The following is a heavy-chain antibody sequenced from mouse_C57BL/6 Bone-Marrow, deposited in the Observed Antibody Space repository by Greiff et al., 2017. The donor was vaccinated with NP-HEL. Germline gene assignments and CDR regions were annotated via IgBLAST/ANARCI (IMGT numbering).Heavy chain of an antibody. V-gene: IGHV1-82*01. CDR1: GYAFSSSW. CDR3: AREGFITTVVPFAY. CDR2: IYPGDGDT. D-gene: IGHD1-1*01. J-gene: IGHJ3*01. Sequence: QVQLQQSGPELVKPGASVKISCKASGYAFSSSWMNWVKQRPGQGLEWIGRIYPGDGDTNYNGKFKGKATLTADKSSSTAYMQLSSLTSEDSAVYFCAREGFITTVVPFAYWGQGTLVTVSA.